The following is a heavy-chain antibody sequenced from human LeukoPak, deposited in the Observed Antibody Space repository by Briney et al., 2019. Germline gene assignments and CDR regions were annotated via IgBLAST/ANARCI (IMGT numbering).Heavy chain of an antibody. Sequence: SETLSLTCTVSGGSISSSSYYWGWIRQPPGKGLEWIGSIYYSGSTYYNPSLKSRVTISVDTSKNQFSLKLSSVTAADTAVYYCARDMGYYGSGSLASWFDPWGQGTLVTVSS. CDR1: GGSISSSSYY. V-gene: IGHV4-39*07. D-gene: IGHD3-10*01. J-gene: IGHJ5*02. CDR3: ARDMGYYGSGSLASWFDP. CDR2: IYYSGST.